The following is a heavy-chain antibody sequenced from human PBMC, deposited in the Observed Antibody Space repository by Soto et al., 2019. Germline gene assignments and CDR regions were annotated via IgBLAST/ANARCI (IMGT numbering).Heavy chain of an antibody. Sequence: GGSLRLSCAASGFAFSTFSMHWVRQAPGKGLEWVSSIGTRGDIYYADSVKGRFTISRDNAKNSLSLQMNSLRAEDTGVYYCAREETAWPLAYGLDVWGQGTTVTVSS. D-gene: IGHD2-21*02. CDR3: AREETAWPLAYGLDV. CDR2: IGTRGDI. CDR1: GFAFSTFS. V-gene: IGHV3-21*01. J-gene: IGHJ6*02.